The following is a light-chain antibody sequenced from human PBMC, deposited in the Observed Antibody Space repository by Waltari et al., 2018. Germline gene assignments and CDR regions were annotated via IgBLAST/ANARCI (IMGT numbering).Light chain of an antibody. CDR2: GAS. J-gene: IGKJ1*01. Sequence: EIVLTQSPGTLSLSPGERATLSCRASQSVSRALAWYQQKPGQAPRLLIYGASSRATGIPDRFSGSGSGTDFSLTISRLEPEDLAVYYCQEYVTLPATFGQGTKVEI. CDR3: QEYVTLPAT. CDR1: QSVSRA. V-gene: IGKV3-20*01.